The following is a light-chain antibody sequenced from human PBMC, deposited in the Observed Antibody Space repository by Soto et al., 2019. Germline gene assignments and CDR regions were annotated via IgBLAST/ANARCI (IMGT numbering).Light chain of an antibody. CDR2: GAS. CDR1: QSVTSSP. CDR3: LLYFSPDRYT. J-gene: IGKJ2*01. V-gene: IGKV3-20*01. Sequence: EIVLTQTPGTLSLSPGERATLSCRASQSVTSSPLAWYQQKPGQAPRLLIYGASTRATGIPDRFSGSGSDTDFSLTIRRLDPEDFAMYYCLLYFSPDRYTFGPGPKVQIK.